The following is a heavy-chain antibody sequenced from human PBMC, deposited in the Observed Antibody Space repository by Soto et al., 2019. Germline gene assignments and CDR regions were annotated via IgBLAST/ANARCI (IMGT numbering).Heavy chain of an antibody. Sequence: SETLSLTCAVYGGSFSGYYWSWIRQPPGKGLEWIGEINHSGSTNYNPSLKSRVTISVDTSKNQFSLKLSSVTAADTAVYYCARVRVRADIVATIQVPYYFDYWGQGTLVTVSS. J-gene: IGHJ4*02. CDR1: GGSFSGYY. V-gene: IGHV4-34*01. D-gene: IGHD5-12*01. CDR3: ARVRVRADIVATIQVPYYFDY. CDR2: INHSGST.